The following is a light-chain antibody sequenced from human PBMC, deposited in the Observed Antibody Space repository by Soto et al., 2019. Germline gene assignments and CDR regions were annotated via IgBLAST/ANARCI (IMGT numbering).Light chain of an antibody. CDR3: AAWDDSLSGVV. J-gene: IGLJ2*01. CDR2: RNN. Sequence: QSALTQPPSASGTPGQRVTISCSGSSSNIGSNYVYWYQQLPGTAPKLLIYRNNQRPSGVPDRFSGSKSGTSASLAISGIRSEDEADYYCAAWDDSLSGVVFGGGTKLTV. CDR1: SSNIGSNY. V-gene: IGLV1-47*01.